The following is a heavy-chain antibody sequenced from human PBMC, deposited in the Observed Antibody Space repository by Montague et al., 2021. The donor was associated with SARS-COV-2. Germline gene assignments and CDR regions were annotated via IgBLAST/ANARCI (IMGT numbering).Heavy chain of an antibody. CDR1: GGSISSYY. CDR2: IYYSGST. CDR3: VRGFDP. D-gene: IGHD3-10*01. J-gene: IGHJ5*02. V-gene: IGHV4-59*08. Sequence: SKTLSLTCTVSGGSISSYYWSWIRQPPGKGLEWIGYIYYSGSTNYNPSLKSRVTISVDTSKNQFSLKLSSVTAADTAVYYCVRGFDPWGQGTLVTVSS.